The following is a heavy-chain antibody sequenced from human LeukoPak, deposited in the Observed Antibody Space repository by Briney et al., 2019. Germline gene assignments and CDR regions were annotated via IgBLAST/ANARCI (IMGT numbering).Heavy chain of an antibody. CDR3: ASWGAATPPGGRYYYYYYMDV. CDR2: IYTSGST. Sequence: SETLSLTCTVSGGSISSYYWSWIRQPAGKGLEWIGRIYTSGSTNYNPSLKSRVTISVDKSKNQFSLKLSSVTAADTAVDYCASWGAATPPGGRYYYYYYMDVWGKGTTVTVSS. J-gene: IGHJ6*03. D-gene: IGHD2-15*01. V-gene: IGHV4-4*07. CDR1: GGSISSYY.